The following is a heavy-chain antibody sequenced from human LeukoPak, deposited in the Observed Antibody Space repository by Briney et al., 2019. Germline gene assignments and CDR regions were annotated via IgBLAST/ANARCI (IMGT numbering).Heavy chain of an antibody. CDR3: ARRRVDGYTDY. J-gene: IGHJ4*02. CDR1: GGSISSYY. D-gene: IGHD5-24*01. V-gene: IGHV4-59*08. CDR2: IYYSGST. Sequence: SETLSLTCTVSGGSISSYYWSWIRQPPGKGLEWIGYIYYSGSTNYNPSLKSRVTISVDMSENQFSLKLTSVTAADTAVYYCARRRVDGYTDYWGQGTLVTVSS.